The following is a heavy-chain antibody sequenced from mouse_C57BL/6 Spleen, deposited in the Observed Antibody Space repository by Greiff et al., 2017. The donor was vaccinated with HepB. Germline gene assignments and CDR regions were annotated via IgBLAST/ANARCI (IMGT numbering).Heavy chain of an antibody. CDR1: GYSITSGYY. CDR2: ISYDGSN. CDR3: ARVGDGNWFAY. J-gene: IGHJ3*01. V-gene: IGHV3-6*01. D-gene: IGHD2-1*01. Sequence: EVKLMESGPGLVKPSQSLSLTCSVTGYSITSGYYWNWIRQFPGNKLEWMGYISYDGSNNYNPSLKNRISITRDTSKNQFFLKLNSVTTEDTATYYCARVGDGNWFAYWGQGTLVTVSA.